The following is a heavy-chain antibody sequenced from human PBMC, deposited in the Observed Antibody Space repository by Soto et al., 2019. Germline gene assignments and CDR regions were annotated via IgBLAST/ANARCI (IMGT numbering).Heavy chain of an antibody. J-gene: IGHJ4*02. V-gene: IGHV1-2*02. CDR1: GYTFTGYY. CDR2: INPNSGGT. Sequence: GASVKVSCKASGYTFTGYYMHWVRQAPGQGLEWMGWINPNSGGTNYAQKFQGRVTMTRDTSISTAYMELSRLRSDDTAVYYCARVRGSYYDSSGDRYFGYWGQGTLVTVSS. D-gene: IGHD3-22*01. CDR3: ARVRGSYYDSSGDRYFGY.